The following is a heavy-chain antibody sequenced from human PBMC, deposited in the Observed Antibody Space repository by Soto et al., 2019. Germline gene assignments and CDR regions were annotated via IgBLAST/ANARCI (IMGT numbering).Heavy chain of an antibody. CDR3: TRVDVVVVAATTSNYYYYMDV. CDR1: GFTCSSYW. Sequence: EVQLVESGGGLVQPGGSLRLSCEASGFTCSSYWMSWVRQAPGKGLEWVANIKQDGSEKYYVDSVKDRFTISRDNAKNSRYLQMNSLRADDTAVSYYTRVDVVVVAATTSNYYYYMDVWGKGTTVTDS. V-gene: IGHV3-7*01. CDR2: IKQDGSEK. J-gene: IGHJ6*03. D-gene: IGHD2-15*01.